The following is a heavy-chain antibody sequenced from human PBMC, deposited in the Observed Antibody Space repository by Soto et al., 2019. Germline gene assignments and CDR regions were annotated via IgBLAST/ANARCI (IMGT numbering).Heavy chain of an antibody. J-gene: IGHJ4*02. CDR3: ARSGMAVAGTPDYFDY. Sequence: SETLSLTCTVSGGSISSYYWSWIRQPPGKGLEWIGYIYYSGSTSYNPSLKSRVTISIDTSKNQFSLKLSSVTAADTAVYYCARSGMAVAGTPDYFDYWGQGTLVTVSS. V-gene: IGHV4-59*08. CDR2: IYYSGST. D-gene: IGHD6-19*01. CDR1: GGSISSYY.